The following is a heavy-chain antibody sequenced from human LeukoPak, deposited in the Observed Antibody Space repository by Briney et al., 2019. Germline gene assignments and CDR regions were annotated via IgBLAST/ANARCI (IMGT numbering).Heavy chain of an antibody. CDR2: FDPEDGET. D-gene: IGHD2-15*01. J-gene: IGHJ4*02. CDR3: ATDVGCSGGSCYRPGIY. CDR1: GYPLTALS. Sequence: GASVKVSCKLSGYPLTALSMHWGRQAPGQGLECWGGFDPEDGETIYAQKFQGRVSMTEDTSTDTAYMELSSLRSEDTAVYYCATDVGCSGGSCYRPGIYWGQGTLVTVSS. V-gene: IGHV1-24*01.